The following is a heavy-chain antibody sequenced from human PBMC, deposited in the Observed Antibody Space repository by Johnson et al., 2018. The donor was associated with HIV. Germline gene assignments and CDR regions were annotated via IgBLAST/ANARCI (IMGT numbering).Heavy chain of an antibody. V-gene: IGHV3-7*03. Sequence: VQLVESGGGLVQPGGSLRLSCAASGFSFSDHYMDWVRQAPGKGLEWVANIKQDGSEKYYVDSVKGRFAISRDNAKNSLYLQINSLRAEDTAVYYCAKDRGRPGTQAGLDIGGQGTMVTVSS. J-gene: IGHJ3*02. D-gene: IGHD3-16*01. CDR1: GFSFSDHY. CDR2: IKQDGSEK. CDR3: AKDRGRPGTQAGLDI.